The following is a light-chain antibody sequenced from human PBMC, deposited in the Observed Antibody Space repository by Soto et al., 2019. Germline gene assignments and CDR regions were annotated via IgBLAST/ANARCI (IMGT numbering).Light chain of an antibody. J-gene: IGLJ1*01. CDR3: SSYASGSIYV. Sequence: QSALTQPASVSGSLGQSISISCTEDSSDLTYNSVSWYQHHPHKAPKLIIYDVSYRPSGVSTRFSGSQSAGSASLTISGLQAEDEADYYCSSYASGSIYVFGTGTKLTVL. V-gene: IGLV2-14*01. CDR2: DVS. CDR1: SSDLTYNS.